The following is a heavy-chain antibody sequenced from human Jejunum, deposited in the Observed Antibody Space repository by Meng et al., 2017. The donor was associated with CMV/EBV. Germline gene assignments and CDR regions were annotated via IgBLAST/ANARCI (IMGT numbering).Heavy chain of an antibody. CDR2: IYGDDDK. J-gene: IGHJ4*02. V-gene: IGHV2-5*02. Sequence: SGFSLTSSGVGVGWIRQPPGKALEWFALIYGDDDKRYSPSLNTRLTITKDTFKNQVVLRMTNMDPVDTATYYCAYSYCSTGTCYSFYYWGQGTLVTISS. CDR1: GFSLTSSGVG. CDR3: AYSYCSTGTCYSFYY. D-gene: IGHD2-15*01.